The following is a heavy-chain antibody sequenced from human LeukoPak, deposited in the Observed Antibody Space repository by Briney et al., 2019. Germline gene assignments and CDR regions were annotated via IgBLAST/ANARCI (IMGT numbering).Heavy chain of an antibody. J-gene: IGHJ4*02. V-gene: IGHV3-7*01. CDR2: IKRYGGEK. CDR1: TFTFTPDW. D-gene: IGHD5-18*01. Sequence: GGSLRLSCEASTFTFTPDWMSWVRQAPGKGLEWVAMIKRYGGEKYYVDSVKGRFTISRDNAKKSLYLLMARLREEDTAVYYCAGLDTGHPSGVYWGQGTLVTVSS. CDR3: AGLDTGHPSGVY.